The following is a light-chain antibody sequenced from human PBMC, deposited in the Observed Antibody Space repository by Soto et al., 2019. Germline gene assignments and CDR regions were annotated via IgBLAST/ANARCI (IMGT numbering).Light chain of an antibody. CDR1: QGISTY. CDR2: SAS. J-gene: IGKJ1*01. Sequence: DIQMTQSPSSLSASVGDRVTITCQASQGISTYLAWYQQKPGKVPKLLIYSASTLQSGVPSRFSGSGSGTDFTLTISSLQPEDVATYYCQKYDSAPLTFGQGTKVEIK. CDR3: QKYDSAPLT. V-gene: IGKV1-27*01.